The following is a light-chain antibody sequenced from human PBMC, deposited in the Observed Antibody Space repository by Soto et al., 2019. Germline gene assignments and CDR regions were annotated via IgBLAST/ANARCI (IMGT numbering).Light chain of an antibody. CDR2: GAS. V-gene: IGKV3-20*01. CDR3: QQYGSSPWK. Sequence: ETVLTQSPGTLSLSPGERPTLSCRASQSVSSSYLAWYQQKPGQAPRLLIYGASSRATGIPDRFSGSGSGTDFTLTISRLEPEDFAVYYCQQYGSSPWKFGQGTK. CDR1: QSVSSSY. J-gene: IGKJ1*01.